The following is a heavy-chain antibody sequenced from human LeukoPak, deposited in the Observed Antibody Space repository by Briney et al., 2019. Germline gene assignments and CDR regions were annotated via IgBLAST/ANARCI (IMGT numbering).Heavy chain of an antibody. CDR1: GFTFSDYY. CDR3: ARDFAGGATSYNYFDY. D-gene: IGHD1-26*01. V-gene: IGHV3-11*04. CDR2: ISSSGSTI. Sequence: PGGSLRLSCAASGFTFSDYYMSWIRQAPGKGLEWVSYISSSGSTIYYADSVKGRFTTSRDNAKNSLYLQMNSLRAEDTAVYYCARDFAGGATSYNYFDYWGQGTLVTVSS. J-gene: IGHJ4*02.